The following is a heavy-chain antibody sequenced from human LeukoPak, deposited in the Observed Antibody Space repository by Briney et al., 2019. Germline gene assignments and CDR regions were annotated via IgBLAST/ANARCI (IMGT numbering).Heavy chain of an antibody. J-gene: IGHJ4*02. CDR1: GGSISSYY. V-gene: IGHV4-59*01. Sequence: SETLSLTCTVSGGSISSYYWSWIRQPPGKALEWIGYVYYSGNTNYNPSLKSRVTISLDTFKNQFSLKLSSVTAADTAVYYCVRGGDSSNRKRSLGFWGQGTLVTVSS. CDR3: VRGGDSSNRKRSLGF. CDR2: VYYSGNT. D-gene: IGHD6-13*01.